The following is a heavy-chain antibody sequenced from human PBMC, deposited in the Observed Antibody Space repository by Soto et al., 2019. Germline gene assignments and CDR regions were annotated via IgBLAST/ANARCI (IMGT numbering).Heavy chain of an antibody. J-gene: IGHJ4*02. CDR1: GGSMSSNY. D-gene: IGHD4-4*01. Sequence: SETLSLTCAVSGGSMSSNYWIWIRQSPAKGLEWIGFVYYGGTNYNPSFESRVTMSVDTPKKQFSLELTDVTAADTAVYYCVSYRGAFYFDHWGQGTLVTVSS. CDR3: VSYRGAFYFDH. V-gene: IGHV4-59*01. CDR2: VYYGGT.